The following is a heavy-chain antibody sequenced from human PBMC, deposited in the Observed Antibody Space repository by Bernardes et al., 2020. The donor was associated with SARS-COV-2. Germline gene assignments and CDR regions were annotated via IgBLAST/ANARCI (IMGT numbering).Heavy chain of an antibody. CDR2: IYYSGST. J-gene: IGHJ5*02. D-gene: IGHD2-2*01. CDR1: GGSISSSSYY. Sequence: SETLSLTRTVSGGSISSSSYYWGWIRQPPGKGLEWIGSIYYSGSTYYNPSLKSRVTISVDTSKNQFSLKLSSVTAADTAVYYCARQDCSSTSCHRRPEANWFDPWGQGTLVTVSS. CDR3: ARQDCSSTSCHRRPEANWFDP. V-gene: IGHV4-39*01.